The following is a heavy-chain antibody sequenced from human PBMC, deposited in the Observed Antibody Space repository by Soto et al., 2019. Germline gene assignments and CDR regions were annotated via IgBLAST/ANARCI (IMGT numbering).Heavy chain of an antibody. J-gene: IGHJ6*02. CDR3: ARIRSPDYYDSSGYYGMDV. D-gene: IGHD3-22*01. CDR2: INPSGGST. CDR1: GYTFTSYY. V-gene: IGHV1-46*03. Sequence: QVQLVQSGAEVKKPGASVKVSCKASGYTFTSYYMHWVRQAPGQGLEWMGIINPSGGSTSYAQKYQGSVTMTRDKSTRTVYMELSSRRSEDTAVYYCARIRSPDYYDSSGYYGMDVWGQGTTVTVSS.